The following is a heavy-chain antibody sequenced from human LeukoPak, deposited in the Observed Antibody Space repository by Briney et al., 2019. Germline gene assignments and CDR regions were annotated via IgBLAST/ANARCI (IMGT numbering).Heavy chain of an antibody. J-gene: IGHJ4*02. D-gene: IGHD3-3*01. CDR1: GYTFTGYY. V-gene: IGHV1-2*02. CDR2: TNPNSGDT. CDR3: ARGPGITIFGVVTMVNY. Sequence: ASVKLSCKASGYTFTGYYIHWVRQAPGQGLEWMGWTNPNSGDTNYAQKFQGRVTMTRDTSITTAYMELSSLTSDDTAVYYCARGPGITIFGVVTMVNYWGQGTLVTVSS.